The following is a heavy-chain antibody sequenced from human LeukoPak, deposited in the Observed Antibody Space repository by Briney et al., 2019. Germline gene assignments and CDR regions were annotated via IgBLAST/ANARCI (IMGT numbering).Heavy chain of an antibody. D-gene: IGHD2-15*01. V-gene: IGHV3-30*02. J-gene: IGHJ4*02. CDR1: GFTFSSYG. CDR3: AKGRGAIVVVVAARFLDY. CDR2: IRYDGSNK. Sequence: HPGGSLRLSCAASGFTFSSYGMHWVRQAPGKGLEWVAFIRYDGSNKYYADSVKGRFTISRDDSKNTLYLQMNSLRAEDTAVYYCAKGRGAIVVVVAARFLDYWGQGTLVTVSS.